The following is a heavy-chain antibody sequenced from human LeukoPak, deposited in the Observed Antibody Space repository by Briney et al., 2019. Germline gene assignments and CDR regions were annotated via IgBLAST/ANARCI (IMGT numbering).Heavy chain of an antibody. D-gene: IGHD1-26*01. CDR2: IDPKNGGT. CDR3: ARDPSTKYYFDY. V-gene: IGHV1-2*06. CDR1: GYTFTGYY. Sequence: GASVKVSCKASGYTFTGYYIHWVRQAPGQGLEWVGHIDPKNGGTKYAQKFQDRFIMTRDTSINTAYMELSRLRSDDTAVYSCARDPSTKYYFDYWGQGTLVTVSS. J-gene: IGHJ4*02.